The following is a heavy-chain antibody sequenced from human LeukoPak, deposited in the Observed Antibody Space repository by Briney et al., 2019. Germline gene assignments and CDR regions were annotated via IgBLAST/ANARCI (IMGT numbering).Heavy chain of an antibody. CDR3: ARDDSSGYYYNYYYMDV. Sequence: SETLSLTCTVSGGSISSYYWSWIRQPAGKGLEWIGRIYTSGSTNYNPSLKSRVTMSVDTSKNQFSLKLSSVTAADTAVYYCARDDSSGYYYNYYYMDVWGKGTTVTVSS. D-gene: IGHD3-22*01. J-gene: IGHJ6*03. CDR2: IYTSGST. V-gene: IGHV4-4*07. CDR1: GGSISSYY.